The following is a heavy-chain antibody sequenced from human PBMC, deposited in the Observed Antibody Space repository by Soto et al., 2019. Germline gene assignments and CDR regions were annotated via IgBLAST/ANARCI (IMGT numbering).Heavy chain of an antibody. CDR1: GFNFGSHG. CDR3: ARWTREGFGESWDV. V-gene: IGHV3-33*01. D-gene: IGHD3-10*01. Sequence: QVQLVESGGGVVQPGRSLRLSCTASGFNFGSHGMHWVRQAPGKGLEWVGVIWYDGSNKFYGGSVKGQFIISRDNSKNTMYLEMSSLRVEDTAVYYCARWTREGFGESWDVWGQGTMVTVSS. CDR2: IWYDGSNK. J-gene: IGHJ6*02.